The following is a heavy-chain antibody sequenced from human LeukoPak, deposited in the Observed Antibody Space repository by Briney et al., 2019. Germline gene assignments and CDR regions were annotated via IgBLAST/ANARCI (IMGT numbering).Heavy chain of an antibody. CDR1: GYTFTSYY. J-gene: IGHJ4*02. CDR3: ARILSAYGDSDY. V-gene: IGHV1-46*01. D-gene: IGHD4-17*01. Sequence: ASVKVSFKASGYTFTSYYMHWVRQAPGQGLEWMGIINPSGGSTSYAQKFQGRVTKTRDTSTSTVYMELSSLRSEDTAVYYCARILSAYGDSDYWGQGTLVTVSS. CDR2: INPSGGST.